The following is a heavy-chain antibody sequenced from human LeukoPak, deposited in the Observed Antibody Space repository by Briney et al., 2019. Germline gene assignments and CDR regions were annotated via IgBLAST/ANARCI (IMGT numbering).Heavy chain of an antibody. D-gene: IGHD6-19*01. CDR2: MYYSGST. V-gene: IGHV4-39*07. CDR1: GGSISSSGYY. CDR3: ARMGRIAVAGLDY. Sequence: PLETLSLTCTVSGGSISSSGYYWGWIRQPPGKGLEWIGSMYYSGSTYYNPSLKSRVTISVDTSKNQFSLKLNSVTAADTAVYYCARMGRIAVAGLDYWGQGTLVTVSS. J-gene: IGHJ4*02.